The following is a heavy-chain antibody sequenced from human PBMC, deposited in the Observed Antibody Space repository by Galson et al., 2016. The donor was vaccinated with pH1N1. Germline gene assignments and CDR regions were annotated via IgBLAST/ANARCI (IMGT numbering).Heavy chain of an antibody. CDR1: GSTFSNHG. D-gene: IGHD4-17*01. V-gene: IGHV3-23*01. J-gene: IGHJ4*02. CDR2: ISGSGAYT. CDR3: AKDLSSDYGDYGLDS. Sequence: LRLSCAASGSTFSNHGMTWVRQAPGKGLDWVSTISGSGAYTYYTGSVRGRFTLSRDNSKNTLYLQMNSLRAEDTAVYYCAKDLSSDYGDYGLDSWGQGTLVTVSS.